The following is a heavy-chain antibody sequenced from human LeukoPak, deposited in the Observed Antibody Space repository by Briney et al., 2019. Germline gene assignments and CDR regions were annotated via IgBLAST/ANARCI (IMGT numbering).Heavy chain of an antibody. Sequence: SETLSLTCTVSGYSISSGYYWSWIRQPPGKGLEWIGYIYYSGSTNYNPSLKSRVTISVDTSKNQFSLKLSSVTAADTAVYYCARDQWDYDSSGYSHASDIWGQGTMVTVSS. D-gene: IGHD3-22*01. V-gene: IGHV4-61*01. CDR3: ARDQWDYDSSGYSHASDI. J-gene: IGHJ3*02. CDR2: IYYSGST. CDR1: GYSISSGYY.